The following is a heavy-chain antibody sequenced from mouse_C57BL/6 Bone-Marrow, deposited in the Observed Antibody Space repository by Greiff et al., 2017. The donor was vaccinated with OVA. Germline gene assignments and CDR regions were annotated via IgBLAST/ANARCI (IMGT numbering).Heavy chain of an antibody. V-gene: IGHV1-82*01. Sequence: VKLQESGPELVKPGASVKISCKASGYAFSSSWMNWVKQRPGKGLEWIGRIYPGDGDTNYNGKFKGKATLTADKSSSTAYMQLSSLTSEDSAVYFCADDGYYNYWGQGTTLTVSS. CDR3: ADDGYYNY. CDR1: GYAFSSSW. D-gene: IGHD2-3*01. J-gene: IGHJ2*01. CDR2: IYPGDGDT.